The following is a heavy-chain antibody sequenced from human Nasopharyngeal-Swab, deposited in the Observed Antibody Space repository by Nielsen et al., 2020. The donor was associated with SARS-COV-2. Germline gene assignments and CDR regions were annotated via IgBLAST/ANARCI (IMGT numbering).Heavy chain of an antibody. Sequence: SETLSLTCAVYGGSFSGYYWGWIRQPPGKGLEWIGSIYYSGSTYYNPSLKSRVTISVDTSKNQFSLKLSSVTAADTAVYYCATDGGILNAFDIWGQGTMVTVSS. V-gene: IGHV4-39*01. CDR2: IYYSGST. CDR1: GGSFSGYY. D-gene: IGHD3-16*01. CDR3: ATDGGILNAFDI. J-gene: IGHJ3*02.